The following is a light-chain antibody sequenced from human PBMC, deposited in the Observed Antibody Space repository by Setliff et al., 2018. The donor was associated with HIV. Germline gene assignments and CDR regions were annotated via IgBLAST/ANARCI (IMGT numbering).Light chain of an antibody. Sequence: QSALTQPASVSGSPGQSITISCTGTSSDVGGYNFVSWYQHHPGKAPILMIYDVSTRPSGVSNRFSGSKSDNTASLTISGLQAEDEADYYCSSYTSSSTLNVFGTGPRSP. CDR2: DVS. J-gene: IGLJ1*01. CDR3: SSYTSSSTLNV. CDR1: SSDVGGYNF. V-gene: IGLV2-14*03.